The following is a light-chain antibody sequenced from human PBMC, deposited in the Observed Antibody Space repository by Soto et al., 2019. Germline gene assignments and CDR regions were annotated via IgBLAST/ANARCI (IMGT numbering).Light chain of an antibody. CDR2: DVS. J-gene: IGLJ1*01. Sequence: QSVLTQPRSVSGSPGQSVTISCTGTSSDVGGYNYVSWYQQHPGKAPKLMISDVSKRPSGVPDRFSGSKSGNTASLTISGLQAEDEADYSCCSYAGSYTFYVFGTGTKLTVL. CDR3: CSYAGSYTFYV. CDR1: SSDVGGYNY. V-gene: IGLV2-11*01.